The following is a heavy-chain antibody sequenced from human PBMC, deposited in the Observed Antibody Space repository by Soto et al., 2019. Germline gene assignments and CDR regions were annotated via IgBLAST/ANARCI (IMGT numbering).Heavy chain of an antibody. D-gene: IGHD4-4*01. Sequence: GGSLRLSCSASGFTFSSYAMHWVRQAPGKGLEYVSAISSNGGSTYYADSVKGRFTISRDNSKNTLYLQMSSLRAEDTAVYYCVKVWSGMNDYSNNDYYYYGMDVWGQGTTVTVSS. CDR2: ISSNGGST. J-gene: IGHJ6*02. CDR1: GFTFSSYA. CDR3: VKVWSGMNDYSNNDYYYYGMDV. V-gene: IGHV3-64D*08.